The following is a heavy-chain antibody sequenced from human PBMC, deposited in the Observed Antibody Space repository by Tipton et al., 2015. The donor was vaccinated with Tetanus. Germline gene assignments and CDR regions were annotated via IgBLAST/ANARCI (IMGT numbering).Heavy chain of an antibody. J-gene: IGHJ2*01. V-gene: IGHV4-31*03. Sequence: TLSLTCTVSDGPVSSGGHYWGWVRQLPGKGLERIGCIYYSGTTYYNPSLRSRLSISVDTSKNQFSLSLASVTAADTAIYYCARAELRRGFSGYLYYDLWGHGILVTVS. CDR1: DGPVSSGGHY. CDR3: ARAELRRGFSGYLYYDL. CDR2: IYYSGTT. D-gene: IGHD5-12*01.